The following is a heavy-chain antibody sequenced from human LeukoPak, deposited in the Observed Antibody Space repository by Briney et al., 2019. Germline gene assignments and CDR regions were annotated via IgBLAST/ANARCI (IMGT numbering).Heavy chain of an antibody. J-gene: IGHJ4*02. D-gene: IGHD5-24*01. CDR3: ARRIAAAAPSDLVGGDGYNYDY. CDR2: INHSGST. CDR1: GGSFSGYY. Sequence: SETLSLTCAVYGGSFSGYYWSWIRQPPGKGLEWIGEINHSGSTNYNPSLKSQVTISVDTSKNQFSLKLSSVTAADTAVYYCARRIAAAAPSDLVGGDGYNYDYWGQGTLVTVSS. V-gene: IGHV4-34*01.